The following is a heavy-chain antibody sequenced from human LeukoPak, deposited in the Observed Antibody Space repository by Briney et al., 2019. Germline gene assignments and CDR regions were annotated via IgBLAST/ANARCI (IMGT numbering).Heavy chain of an antibody. CDR2: INHSGST. Sequence: SETLSLTCAVYGGSFSGYYWSWIRQPPGKGLEWIGEINHSGSTNYNPSLKSRVTISVDTSKNQFSLKLSSVTAADTAVYYCAREVLLWFGESPFDYWGQGTLVTVSP. CDR3: AREVLLWFGESPFDY. D-gene: IGHD3-10*01. J-gene: IGHJ4*02. V-gene: IGHV4-34*01. CDR1: GGSFSGYY.